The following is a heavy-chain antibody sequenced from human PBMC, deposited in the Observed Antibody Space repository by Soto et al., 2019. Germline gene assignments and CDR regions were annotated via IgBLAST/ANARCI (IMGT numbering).Heavy chain of an antibody. CDR1: GLTFSNYA. J-gene: IGHJ4*02. V-gene: IGHV3-23*01. CDR2: IIENGVDT. Sequence: GGSLRLSCAASGLTFSNYAMSWFRLAPGKGLEWVSGIIENGVDTYYADSVKGRFTLSRDNSKNTLYLQMNGLRVEDTAIYYCAKEGGLSGSYYIPSSYYFDYWGQGTLVTVSS. CDR3: AKEGGLSGSYYIPSSYYFDY. D-gene: IGHD1-26*01.